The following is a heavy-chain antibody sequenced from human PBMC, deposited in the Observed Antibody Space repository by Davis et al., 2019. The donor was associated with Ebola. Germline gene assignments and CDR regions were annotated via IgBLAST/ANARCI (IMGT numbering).Heavy chain of an antibody. CDR3: VRDTYYYYNTMDV. CDR1: GFTFSSYW. V-gene: IGHV3-33*08. Sequence: GESLKISCAASGFTFSSYWMSWVRQAPGKGLEWVAVIWYDGRNQYYADSVKGRFTISRDNSKNTLYLQMNSLRAEDTAVYYCVRDTYYYYNTMDVWGKGTAVTVSS. J-gene: IGHJ6*04. CDR2: IWYDGRNQ.